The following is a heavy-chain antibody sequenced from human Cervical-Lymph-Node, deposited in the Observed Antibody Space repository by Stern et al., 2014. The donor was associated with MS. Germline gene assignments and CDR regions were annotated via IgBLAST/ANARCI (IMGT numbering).Heavy chain of an antibody. CDR1: GFTFSNST. Sequence: EVQLVQSGGGLVKPGGSLRLSCEAFGFTFSNSTMTWFRPAPGKGLEWVSSISSTSSYIYSAASVKGRFTISRDNVKRSLYLHMNSLRAEDTAVYYCARDGGDFWGQGTLVTVSS. CDR3: ARDGGDF. J-gene: IGHJ4*02. V-gene: IGHV3-21*01. D-gene: IGHD3-16*01. CDR2: ISSTSSYI.